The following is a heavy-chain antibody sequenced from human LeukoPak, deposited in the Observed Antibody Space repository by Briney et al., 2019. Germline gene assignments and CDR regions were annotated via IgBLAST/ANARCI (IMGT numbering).Heavy chain of an antibody. V-gene: IGHV4-4*07. Sequence: SETLSLTCTVSGGSLSSYYWSCIPDPAGKGLECIGRIYTSGSTNYNPSLKSRVTMSVDTSKNQFSLKLSSVTAADTAVYYCARDSYYYGSGSYSLDYWGQGTLVTVSS. J-gene: IGHJ4*02. CDR3: ARDSYYYGSGSYSLDY. D-gene: IGHD3-10*01. CDR2: IYTSGST. CDR1: GGSLSSYY.